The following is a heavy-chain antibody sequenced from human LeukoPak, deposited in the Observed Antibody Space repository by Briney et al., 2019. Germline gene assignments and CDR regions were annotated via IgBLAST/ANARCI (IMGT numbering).Heavy chain of an antibody. D-gene: IGHD3-9*01. Sequence: GGSLRLSCAASGFTFSSYAMSWVRQAPGKGLEWVSSISSSSSYIYYADSVKGRFTISRDNAKNSLYLQMNSLRAEDTAVYYCARDERKTYYDILTGSTPPYYFDYWGQGTLVTVSS. CDR3: ARDERKTYYDILTGSTPPYYFDY. J-gene: IGHJ4*02. V-gene: IGHV3-21*01. CDR2: ISSSSSYI. CDR1: GFTFSSYA.